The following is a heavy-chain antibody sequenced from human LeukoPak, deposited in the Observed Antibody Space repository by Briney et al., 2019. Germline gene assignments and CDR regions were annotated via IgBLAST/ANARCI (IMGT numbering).Heavy chain of an antibody. CDR2: IYYSGST. V-gene: IGHV4-61*01. CDR3: ARGYYGSGSFFDY. D-gene: IGHD3-10*01. J-gene: IGHJ4*02. Sequence: SETLSLTCTVSGGSVRSGSYYWGWIRQPPGKGLEWSGYIYYSGSTNYNPSLRSRVTISVDTSKNQFSLKLSSVTAADTAVYYCARGYYGSGSFFDYWGQGTLVTVSS. CDR1: GGSVRSGSYY.